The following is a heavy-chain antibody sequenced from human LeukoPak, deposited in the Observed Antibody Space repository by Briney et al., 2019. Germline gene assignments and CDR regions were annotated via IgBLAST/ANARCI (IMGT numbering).Heavy chain of an antibody. CDR3: ARDYGYASDI. Sequence: GGSLRLSCAASAFTFSNYWMTWVRQAPGKGLEWVANINQDGSDKCYVDSVEGRFTISRDNAKNSLYLQMNSLRAEDTAVYYCARDYGYASDIWGQGTMVTVSS. CDR2: INQDGSDK. D-gene: IGHD5-18*01. V-gene: IGHV3-7*01. J-gene: IGHJ3*02. CDR1: AFTFSNYW.